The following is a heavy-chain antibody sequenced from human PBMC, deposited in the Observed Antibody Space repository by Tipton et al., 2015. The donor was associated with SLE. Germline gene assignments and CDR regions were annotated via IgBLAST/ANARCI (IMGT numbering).Heavy chain of an antibody. D-gene: IGHD3-10*01. Sequence: TLSLTCSVSGGSISRGAYYWSWIRQYPGKGLEWIGNIDYSGSTYYNPSLKSRITMSLDTSKNQFSLKLSSVTAADTAVYYCARGGVVTLTQFDYWGQGTLVTVSS. J-gene: IGHJ4*02. CDR2: IDYSGST. V-gene: IGHV4-31*03. CDR3: ARGGVVTLTQFDY. CDR1: GGSISRGAYY.